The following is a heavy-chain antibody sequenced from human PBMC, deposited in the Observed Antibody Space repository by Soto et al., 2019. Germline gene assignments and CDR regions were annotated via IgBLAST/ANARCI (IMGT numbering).Heavy chain of an antibody. J-gene: IGHJ4*02. Sequence: EVQLLESGGGLVQPGGSLRLSCAASGFAFSSRAMGWVRQAPGMGPEWVSGISGSGGSTYYADSVKGRFTISRDNSKDTLYLQVNSLRAEDTAVYYCVPPSGGCGSDVCYAALFDYWGQGALVTVSS. D-gene: IGHD2-21*02. V-gene: IGHV3-23*01. CDR2: ISGSGGST. CDR3: VPPSGGCGSDVCYAALFDY. CDR1: GFAFSSRA.